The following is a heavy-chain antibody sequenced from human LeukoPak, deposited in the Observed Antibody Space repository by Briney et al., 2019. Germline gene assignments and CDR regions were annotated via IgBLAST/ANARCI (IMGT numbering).Heavy chain of an antibody. CDR3: ARDALGARGIWGGRDI. J-gene: IGHJ3*02. D-gene: IGHD3-3*01. CDR2: IWYDGSEK. V-gene: IGHV3-33*01. CDR1: GFTFSHYT. Sequence: PGGSLRLSCAASGFTFSHYTMHWVRQAPGKGLEWVAIIWYDGSEKYYADSVKGRFSISRDNSKNTLYLQMSSLSDEDTGGYYCARDALGARGIWGGRDIWGQGTVVTVSS.